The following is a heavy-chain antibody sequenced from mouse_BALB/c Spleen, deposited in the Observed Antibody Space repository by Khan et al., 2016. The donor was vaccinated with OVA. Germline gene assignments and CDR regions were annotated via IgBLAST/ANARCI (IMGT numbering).Heavy chain of an antibody. CDR3: ARGGRRAMDY. CDR1: GYTFTNYG. CDR2: IYTYTGEP. V-gene: IGHV9-3-1*01. D-gene: IGHD3-3*01. J-gene: IGHJ4*01. Sequence: QIQLVQSGPDLKKPGETVKISCKASGYTFTNYGINWVKQAPGKGLKWMGWIYTYTGEPTYADDFKGRFAFSLETSASTAYLQINNLKNEDTATXLWARGGRRAMDYWGQGTSVTVSS.